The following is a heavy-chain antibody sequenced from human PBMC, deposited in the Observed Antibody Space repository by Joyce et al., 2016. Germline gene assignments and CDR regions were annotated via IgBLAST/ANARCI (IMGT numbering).Heavy chain of an antibody. V-gene: IGHV3-74*03. Sequence: EVQLVESGGGLVQPGGSLRLSCAAYGFTFSSYWMYWVRKAPGKGLVGVSRINRDGSSTTYADSVNGRFTISSDNDKNTLYLQMNSLRAEDTAVYDCARLRRWSGPSDCWGQGTLVTVSS. CDR1: GFTFSSYW. CDR2: INRDGSST. CDR3: ARLRRWSGPSDC. D-gene: IGHD4-23*01. J-gene: IGHJ4*02.